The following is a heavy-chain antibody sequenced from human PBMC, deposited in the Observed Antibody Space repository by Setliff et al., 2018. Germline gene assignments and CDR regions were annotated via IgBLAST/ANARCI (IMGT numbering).Heavy chain of an antibody. V-gene: IGHV3-9*01. D-gene: IGHD2-21*01. CDR3: GTWIAGRGF. CDR2: ISWSSGSI. CDR1: GGSISSSY. Sequence: LSLTCTVSGGSISSSYWSWVRQPPGKGLEWVSGISWSSGSIAYADSVKGRFTISRDNAKNSLYLQMNSLQSDDTAVYYCGTWIAGRGFWGQGTLVTVSS. J-gene: IGHJ4*02.